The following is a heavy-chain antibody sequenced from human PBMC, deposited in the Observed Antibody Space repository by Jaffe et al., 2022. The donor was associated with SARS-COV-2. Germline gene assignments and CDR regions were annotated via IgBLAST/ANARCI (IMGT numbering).Heavy chain of an antibody. Sequence: QVQLQESGPGLVKPSETLSLTCTVSGGSISSYYWSWIRQPPGKGLEWIGYIYYSGSTNYNPSLKSRVTISVDTSKNQFSLKLSSVTAADTAVYYCARARIAARQGGMDVWGQGTTVTVSS. CDR3: ARARIAARQGGMDV. CDR2: IYYSGST. J-gene: IGHJ6*02. CDR1: GGSISSYY. V-gene: IGHV4-59*01. D-gene: IGHD6-6*01.